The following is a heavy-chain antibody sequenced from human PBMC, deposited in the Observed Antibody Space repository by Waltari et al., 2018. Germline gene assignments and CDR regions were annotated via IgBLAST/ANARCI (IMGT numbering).Heavy chain of an antibody. V-gene: IGHV1-24*01. Sequence: QVQLVQSGAEVKKPGASVKVSCEVSGHTLTELTMHWVRQAPGKGLEWMGSFDPEYAETIYAQKFHGGGIMTEDTSTDTAYMELSSLRSEDTAVYYCATHASGSYAPEYGGQGTLVTVSS. D-gene: IGHD1-26*01. CDR1: GHTLTELT. CDR3: ATHASGSYAPEY. CDR2: FDPEYAET. J-gene: IGHJ4*02.